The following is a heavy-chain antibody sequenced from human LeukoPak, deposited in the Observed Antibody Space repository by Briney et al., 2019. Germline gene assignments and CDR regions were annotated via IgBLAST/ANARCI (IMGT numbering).Heavy chain of an antibody. CDR1: GGSISSSSYY. V-gene: IGHV4-39*01. CDR3: ARWAAGRDGMDV. D-gene: IGHD6-13*01. Sequence: SETLSLTCTVSGGSISSSSYYWGWIRQPPGKGLEWIGSIYYSGSTYYNPSLKSRVTISVDTSKNQFSLKLSSVTAADTAVYYCARWAAGRDGMDVCGQGTTVTVSS. J-gene: IGHJ6*02. CDR2: IYYSGST.